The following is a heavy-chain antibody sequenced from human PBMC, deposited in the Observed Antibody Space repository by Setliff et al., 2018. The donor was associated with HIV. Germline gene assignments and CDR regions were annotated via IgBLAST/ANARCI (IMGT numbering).Heavy chain of an antibody. CDR2: ISRTSSYI. D-gene: IGHD3-3*01. CDR1: GFTFSSYS. Sequence: GGSLRLSCAASGFTFSSYSMNWVRQAPGKGLEWVSSISRTSSYIYYADSLKGRFTISRDNAKNSLYLQMNSLRAEDTAVYYCARGFVLRFLEWSMPDAFDIWGQGTMVTVSS. CDR3: ARGFVLRFLEWSMPDAFDI. V-gene: IGHV3-21*01. J-gene: IGHJ3*02.